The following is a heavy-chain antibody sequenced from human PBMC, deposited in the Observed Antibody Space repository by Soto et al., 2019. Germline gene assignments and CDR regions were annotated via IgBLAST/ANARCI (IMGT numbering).Heavy chain of an antibody. V-gene: IGHV3-48*02. CDR3: ARLYYDYV. J-gene: IGHJ6*02. Sequence: PGGSLRLSCVASGFTVSSYSMSWVRQAPGKGLEWIAYISYDSDTIQYADSVKGRFTISRDNAKNSLYLQMNSLRDEDTAVYYCARLYYDYVWGQGTTVTVSS. CDR2: ISYDSDTI. D-gene: IGHD3-3*01. CDR1: GFTVSSYS.